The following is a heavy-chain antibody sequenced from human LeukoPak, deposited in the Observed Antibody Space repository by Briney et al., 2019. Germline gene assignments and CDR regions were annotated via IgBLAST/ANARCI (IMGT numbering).Heavy chain of an antibody. J-gene: IGHJ5*02. CDR2: IYYSGST. V-gene: IGHV4-39*01. CDR1: GGSISSSSYY. Sequence: SETLSLTCTVSGGSISSSSYYWGWIRQPPGKGLEWIGNIYYSGSTYYNPSLKSRVTISVDTSKNQFSLRLSSVTAADTAVYYCARLGTGYDSSGYSIGWLDPWGQGTLVTVSS. CDR3: ARLGTGYDSSGYSIGWLDP. D-gene: IGHD3-22*01.